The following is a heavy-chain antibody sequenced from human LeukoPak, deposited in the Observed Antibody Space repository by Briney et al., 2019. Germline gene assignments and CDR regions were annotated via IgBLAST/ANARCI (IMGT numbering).Heavy chain of an antibody. D-gene: IGHD2-15*01. CDR3: ARRDCSGGSCLYFYYYMDV. CDR2: INTNTGNP. Sequence: ASVKVSCKASGSTFTDYYMHWVRQAPGQGLEWMGWINTNTGNPTYAQGFTGRFVFSLDTSVASAYLQISSLETEDTAVYYCARRDCSGGSCLYFYYYMDVWGKGTTVTVSS. V-gene: IGHV7-4-1*02. J-gene: IGHJ6*03. CDR1: GSTFTDYY.